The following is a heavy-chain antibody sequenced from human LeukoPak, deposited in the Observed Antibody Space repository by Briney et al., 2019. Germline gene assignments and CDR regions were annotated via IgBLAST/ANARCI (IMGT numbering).Heavy chain of an antibody. D-gene: IGHD6-19*01. Sequence: SETLSLTCTVSGGSISSCSYYWGWIRQPPGKGLEWIGSIYYSGSTYYNPSLKSRVTISEDTSKNQFSLKLSSVTAADTAVYYCARPDSSGWLNWFDPWGQGTLVTVSS. CDR1: GGSISSCSYY. V-gene: IGHV4-39*01. J-gene: IGHJ5*02. CDR2: IYYSGST. CDR3: ARPDSSGWLNWFDP.